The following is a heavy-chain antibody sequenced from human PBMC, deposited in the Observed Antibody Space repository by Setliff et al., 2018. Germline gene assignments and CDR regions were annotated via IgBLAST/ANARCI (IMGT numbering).Heavy chain of an antibody. D-gene: IGHD3-22*01. CDR3: ARESRYYYDNLGTLDY. J-gene: IGHJ4*02. CDR2: IYYSGNT. CDR1: GGSIISSNYY. Sequence: SDTLSLTCTVSGGSIISSNYYWGWIRQPPGKGLEWIGSIYYSGNTYYNPSLKSRVTMSVDTSKNQFSLKLSSVTAADTAVYYCARESRYYYDNLGTLDYWGQGTLVTVSS. V-gene: IGHV4-39*07.